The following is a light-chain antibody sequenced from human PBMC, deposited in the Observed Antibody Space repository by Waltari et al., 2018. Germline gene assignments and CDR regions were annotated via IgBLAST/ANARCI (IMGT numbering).Light chain of an antibody. CDR3: QQANSFPFT. V-gene: IGKV1D-12*01. CDR1: QGISSW. CDR2: AAS. Sequence: DILMTQSPSSVSASVGDTVTITCRASQGISSWLAWYQQKRGKAPRLLMYAASNVQSGVPSRFSGSGSGTDVTLTISSLQPEDFATYYCQQANSFPFTFGPGTKVDIK. J-gene: IGKJ3*01.